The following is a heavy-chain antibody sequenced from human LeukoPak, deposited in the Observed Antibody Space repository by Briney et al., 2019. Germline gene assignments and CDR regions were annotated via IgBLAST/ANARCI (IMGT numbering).Heavy chain of an antibody. CDR1: GFTFSSYA. CDR3: AKGTAYYYGSGSYPGVFDY. J-gene: IGHJ4*02. D-gene: IGHD3-10*01. Sequence: GGSLRLSCAASGFTFSSYAMSWVCQAPGKGLEWVSAISGSGGSTYYADSVKGRFTISRDNSKNTLYLQMNSLRAEDTAVYYCAKGTAYYYGSGSYPGVFDYWGQGTPVTVSS. V-gene: IGHV3-23*01. CDR2: ISGSGGST.